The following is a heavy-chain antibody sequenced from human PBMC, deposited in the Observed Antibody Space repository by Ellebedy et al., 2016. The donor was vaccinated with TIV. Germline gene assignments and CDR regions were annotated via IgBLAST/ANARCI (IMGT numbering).Heavy chain of an antibody. CDR2: IVVGSDNI. D-gene: IGHD2-15*01. J-gene: IGHJ4*02. CDR3: AAEGIPSASLHY. CDR1: GFSFTSSA. Sequence: AASVKVSCKVSGFSFTSSAVHWVRQARGQRLDWIGWIVVGSDNIKYAERFQGRVSFTRDFSTSTGYMELSSLRSEDTALYYCAAEGIPSASLHYWGQGTLVTVSS. V-gene: IGHV1-58*01.